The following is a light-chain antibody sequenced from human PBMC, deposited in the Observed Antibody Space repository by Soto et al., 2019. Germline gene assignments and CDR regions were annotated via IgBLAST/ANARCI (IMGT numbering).Light chain of an antibody. CDR3: GSYTSSRPG. Sequence: QSVLTQPASVSGSPGQAITISCTGTSSDVGGYNYVSWYQQHPGKAPKLMIYDVSNRPSGVSNRFSGSKSGNTASLTISGLQAEDDAAYYCGSYTSSRPGFGTGTMVPV. CDR2: DVS. V-gene: IGLV2-14*01. CDR1: SSDVGGYNY. J-gene: IGLJ1*01.